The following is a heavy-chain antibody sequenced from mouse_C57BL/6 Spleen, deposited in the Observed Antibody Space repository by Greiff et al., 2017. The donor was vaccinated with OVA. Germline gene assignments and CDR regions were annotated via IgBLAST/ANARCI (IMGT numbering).Heavy chain of an antibody. CDR3: ARREANWLFAY. J-gene: IGHJ3*01. CDR2: IDPSDSYT. V-gene: IGHV1-50*01. D-gene: IGHD4-1*01. CDR1: GYTFTSYW. Sequence: VQLQQPGAELVKPGASVKLSCKASGYTFTSYWMQWVKQRPGQGLEWIGEIDPSDSYTNYNQKFKGKATLTVDTSSSTAYMQLSSLTSEDSAVYYCARREANWLFAYWGQGTLVTVSA.